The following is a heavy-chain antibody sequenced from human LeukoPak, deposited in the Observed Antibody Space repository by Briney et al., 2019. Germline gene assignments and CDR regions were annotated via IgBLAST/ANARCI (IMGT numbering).Heavy chain of an antibody. Sequence: GGSLRLSCAASGFTFSSYAMHWVRQAPGKGLEWVAGISYDGSNKYYADSVKGRFTISRDNSKNTLYLQMNSLRAGDTAVYYCARDYRITYYYYYGMDVWGQGTTVTVSS. CDR3: ARDYRITYYYYYGMDV. CDR2: ISYDGSNK. V-gene: IGHV3-30-3*01. CDR1: GFTFSSYA. J-gene: IGHJ6*02. D-gene: IGHD5-24*01.